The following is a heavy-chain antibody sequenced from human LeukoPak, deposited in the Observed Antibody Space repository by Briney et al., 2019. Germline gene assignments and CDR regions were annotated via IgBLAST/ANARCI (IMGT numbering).Heavy chain of an antibody. V-gene: IGHV3-74*01. J-gene: IGHJ5*02. CDR1: GLTFSSHW. CDR3: ASSDWFDP. CDR2: ITNDGSST. Sequence: PGGSLRLSCAASGLTFSSHWMHWVRHAPGKGLVWVSRITNDGSSTTYADSVKGRFTISRDNAKNTLYLQMNSLRVEDTAVYYCASSDWFDPWGQGTLVTVSS.